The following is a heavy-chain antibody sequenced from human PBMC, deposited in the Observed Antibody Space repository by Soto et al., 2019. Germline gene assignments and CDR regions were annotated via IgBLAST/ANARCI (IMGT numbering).Heavy chain of an antibody. CDR2: IYYSGST. D-gene: IGHD5-12*01. V-gene: IGHV4-30-4*01. Sequence: SETLSLTCTVSGGSISSGDYYWGWIRQPPGKGLEWIGYIYYSGSTYYNPSLKSRVTISVDTSKNQFSLKLSSVTAADTAVYYCARDFGGYSGYDSFFDYWGQGTLVTVSS. CDR1: GGSISSGDYY. J-gene: IGHJ4*02. CDR3: ARDFGGYSGYDSFFDY.